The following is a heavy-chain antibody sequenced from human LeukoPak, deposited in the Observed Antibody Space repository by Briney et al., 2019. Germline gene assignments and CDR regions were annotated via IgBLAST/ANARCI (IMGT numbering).Heavy chain of an antibody. V-gene: IGHV4-34*01. J-gene: IGHJ6*03. CDR3: ARDVLGGYYYYYYMDV. D-gene: IGHD1-26*01. Sequence: SETLSLTCAVYGGSFSGYYWSWLRQPPGKGLEWIGEINHSGSTNYNPSLKSRVTISVDTSKNQFSLKLSSVTAADTAVYYCARDVLGGYYYYYYMDVWGKGTTVTVSS. CDR2: INHSGST. CDR1: GGSFSGYY.